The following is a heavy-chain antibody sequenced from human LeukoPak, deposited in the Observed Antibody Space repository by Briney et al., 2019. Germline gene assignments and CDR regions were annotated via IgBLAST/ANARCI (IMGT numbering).Heavy chain of an antibody. CDR2: INSDGSST. V-gene: IGHV3-74*01. Sequence: GGSLRLSCAASGFTFSSYWMHWVRQAPGKGLVWVSRINSDGSSTSCADSVKGRFTISRDNAKNTLYLQMNSLRAEDTAVYYCARRKVAAAGTQAGWFDPWGQGTLVTVSS. D-gene: IGHD6-13*01. CDR1: GFTFSSYW. J-gene: IGHJ5*02. CDR3: ARRKVAAAGTQAGWFDP.